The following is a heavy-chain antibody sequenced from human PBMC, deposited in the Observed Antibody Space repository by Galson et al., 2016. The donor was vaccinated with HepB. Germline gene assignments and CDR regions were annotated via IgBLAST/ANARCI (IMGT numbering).Heavy chain of an antibody. Sequence: SLRLSCAVSGFAFDDYAMHWVRQAPGKGLEWVSGVSWNSDEVDYADSVRGRFAISRDNAKKSLCLQMSTLRPEDTALYYCAKDISSNIAPTYSDYHGMDVWGKGTTVTVSS. V-gene: IGHV3-9*01. CDR1: GFAFDDYA. J-gene: IGHJ6*04. CDR2: VSWNSDEV. CDR3: AKDISSNIAPTYSDYHGMDV. D-gene: IGHD3-9*01.